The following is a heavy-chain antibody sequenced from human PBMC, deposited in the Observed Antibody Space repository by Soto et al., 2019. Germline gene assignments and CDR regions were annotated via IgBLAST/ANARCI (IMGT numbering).Heavy chain of an antibody. CDR1: GFTFSSYG. V-gene: IGHV3-30*18. CDR2: ISYDGSNK. D-gene: IGHD4-17*01. Sequence: GGSLRLSCAASGFTFSSYGMHWVRQAPGKGLEWVAVISYDGSNKYYADSVKGRFTISRDNSKNTLYLQMNSLRAEDTAVYYCAKDSHDYGDYGLTDYWGQGTLVTVSS. J-gene: IGHJ4*02. CDR3: AKDSHDYGDYGLTDY.